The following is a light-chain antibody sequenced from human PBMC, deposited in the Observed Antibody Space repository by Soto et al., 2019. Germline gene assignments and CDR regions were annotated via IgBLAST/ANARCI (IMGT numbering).Light chain of an antibody. CDR1: QSVSSN. CDR2: GAS. CDR3: QQYNNWLST. V-gene: IGKV3-15*01. Sequence: EIVMTQSPATLSVSPGERATLSCRASQSVSSNLAWYQQKPGQAPRLLIYGASTRATGIPARFSGSGSGTEFTLTISSLQSEDFAVYYCQQYNNWLSTFGQGNKVDIK. J-gene: IGKJ1*01.